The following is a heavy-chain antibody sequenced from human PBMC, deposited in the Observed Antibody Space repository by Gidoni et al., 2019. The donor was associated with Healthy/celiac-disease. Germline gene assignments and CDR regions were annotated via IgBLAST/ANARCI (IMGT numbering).Heavy chain of an antibody. J-gene: IGHJ4*02. CDR2: ISSSSSTI. D-gene: IGHD6-13*01. V-gene: IGHV3-48*04. Sequence: EVQLVESGGGLVQPGGSLSLSCAASGFTFSIYTINWVRQAPGKGLEWVSYISSSSSTIYYADAVKGRFTISRDNAKNSLYLQMNSLRAEDTAVYYCARGRYSSSWYGSDYWGQGTLVTVSS. CDR3: ARGRYSSSWYGSDY. CDR1: GFTFSIYT.